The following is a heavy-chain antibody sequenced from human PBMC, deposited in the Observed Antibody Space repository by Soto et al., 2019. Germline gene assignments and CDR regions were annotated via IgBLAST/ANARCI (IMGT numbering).Heavy chain of an antibody. J-gene: IGHJ4*02. D-gene: IGHD3-3*01. CDR2: INPSGGST. V-gene: IGHV1-46*01. CDR1: GYTFTSYY. Sequence: QVQLVQSGAEVKKPGASVKVSCKASGYTFTSYYMHWVRQAPGQGLEWMGIINPSGGSTSYAQKFQGRVTMTRDTSTSTVYMELSSLRSEDTAVYYCARSRRTSYDFWSGYYSYWGQGTPVTVSS. CDR3: ARSRRTSYDFWSGYYSY.